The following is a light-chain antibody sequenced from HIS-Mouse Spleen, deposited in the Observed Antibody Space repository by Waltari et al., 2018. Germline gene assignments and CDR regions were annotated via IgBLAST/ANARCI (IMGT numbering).Light chain of an antibody. CDR2: DVS. J-gene: IGLJ1*01. Sequence: QSALTQPASVSGSPGQSITIPCTGTSSDVGGYNYVSWYQQPPGKAPKLMIYDVSNRPSGVSNRFSGSKSGNTASLTISGLQAEDEADYYCSSYTSSSTYVFGTGTKVTVL. V-gene: IGLV2-14*03. CDR3: SSYTSSSTYV. CDR1: SSDVGGYNY.